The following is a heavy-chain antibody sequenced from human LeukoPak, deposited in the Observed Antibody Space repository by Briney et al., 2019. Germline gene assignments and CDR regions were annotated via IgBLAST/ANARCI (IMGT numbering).Heavy chain of an antibody. J-gene: IGHJ4*02. CDR3: ARGTMVRGVIITNFDY. CDR1: GYTFTGYY. Sequence: ASVKVSCTASGYTFTGYYMHWVRQAPGQGLEWMGRINPNSGGTNYAQKFQGRVTMTRDTSISTAYMELSRLRSDDTAVYYCARGTMVRGVIITNFDYWGQGTLVTVSS. CDR2: INPNSGGT. D-gene: IGHD3-10*01. V-gene: IGHV1-2*06.